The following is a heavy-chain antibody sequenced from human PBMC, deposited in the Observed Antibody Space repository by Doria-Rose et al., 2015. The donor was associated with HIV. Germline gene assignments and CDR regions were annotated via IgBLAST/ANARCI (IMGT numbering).Heavy chain of an antibody. D-gene: IGHD6-19*01. V-gene: IGHV3-15*01. CDR1: SKAW. CDR2: IKSTTDGGTI. CDR3: STDAAVRPLDGY. J-gene: IGHJ4*02. Sequence: SKAWMSWVRQAPGRGLEWIGRIKSTTDGGTIDYAAPVKDRFTISRDDSKNTLYLQMNSLKTEDTALYYCSTDAAVRPLDGYWGQGTLVTVSS.